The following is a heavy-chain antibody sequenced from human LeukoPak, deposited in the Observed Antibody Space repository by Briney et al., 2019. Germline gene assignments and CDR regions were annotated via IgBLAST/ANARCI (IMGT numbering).Heavy chain of an antibody. V-gene: IGHV1-8*01. Sequence: ASVKVSCKASGYTFTSYDINWVRQATGQGREWMGWMNPNSGNTGYAQKFQGRVTITRNTSISTAYMVLSRLRSEDTAVYYCARGLRFLEWSKVYYFDYWGQGTLVTVSS. CDR2: MNPNSGNT. CDR1: GYTFTSYD. J-gene: IGHJ4*02. CDR3: ARGLRFLEWSKVYYFDY. D-gene: IGHD3-3*01.